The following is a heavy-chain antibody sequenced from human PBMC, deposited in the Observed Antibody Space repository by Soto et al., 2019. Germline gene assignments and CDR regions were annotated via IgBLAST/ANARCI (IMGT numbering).Heavy chain of an antibody. D-gene: IGHD3-10*01. Sequence: GESLKISCKHSGFNFPTFWIAWVRQMPGKGLEWMGTIYPDDSDTRYSPSFQGQVTISADKSIQTAYLQWGSLKASDSALYYCARRISSFDYGHFDYWGQGTLVTVSS. CDR2: IYPDDSDT. J-gene: IGHJ4*02. V-gene: IGHV5-51*01. CDR3: ARRISSFDYGHFDY. CDR1: GFNFPTFW.